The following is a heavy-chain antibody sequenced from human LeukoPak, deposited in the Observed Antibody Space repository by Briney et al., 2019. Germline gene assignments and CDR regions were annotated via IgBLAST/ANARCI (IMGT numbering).Heavy chain of an antibody. CDR1: GFTFSSYS. Sequence: GGSLRLSCAASGFTFSSYSMNWVRQAPGKRLEWVSSISSSSSYIYYADSVKGRFTISRDNAKNSLYLQMNSLRAEDTAVYYCARSDTAMVEKLDYWGQGTLVTVSS. CDR2: ISSSSSYI. V-gene: IGHV3-21*01. CDR3: ARSDTAMVEKLDY. J-gene: IGHJ4*02. D-gene: IGHD5-18*01.